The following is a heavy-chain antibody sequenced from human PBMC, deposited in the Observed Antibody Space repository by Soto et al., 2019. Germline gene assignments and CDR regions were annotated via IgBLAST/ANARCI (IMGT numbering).Heavy chain of an antibody. J-gene: IGHJ5*02. V-gene: IGHV4-38-2*01. D-gene: IGHD3-9*01. CDR1: GYSISSGYY. CDR3: ARALGYLDWLFPRGWFDP. Sequence: SETLSLTCAVSGYSISSGYYWGWIRQPPGKGLEWIGSIYHSGSTYYNPSLKSRVTISVDTSKNQFSLKLSSVTAADTAVYYCARALGYLDWLFPRGWFDPWGQGTLVTVSS. CDR2: IYHSGST.